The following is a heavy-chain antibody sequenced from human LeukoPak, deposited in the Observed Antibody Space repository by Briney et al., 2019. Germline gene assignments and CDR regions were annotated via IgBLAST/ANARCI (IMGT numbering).Heavy chain of an antibody. J-gene: IGHJ4*02. D-gene: IGHD3-9*01. V-gene: IGHV3-66*03. CDR3: AKGSEDLTEYYFDY. CDR2: ISDTGNT. Sequence: EALSLTCTVSGGSISNSSYYWGWIRQPPGKGLEWVSAISDTGNTYHADSVKGRFTISRDNSKNTLYLQMNSLRAEDTAVYYCAKGSEDLTEYYFDYWGQGTLVTVSS. CDR1: GGSISNSSYY.